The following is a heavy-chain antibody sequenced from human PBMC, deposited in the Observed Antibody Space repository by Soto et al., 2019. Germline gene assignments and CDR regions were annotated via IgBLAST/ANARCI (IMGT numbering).Heavy chain of an antibody. Sequence: GGSLRLSCSASGFTFSMFSMHWVRQAPGKGLEYVSGISSNGDSTYYADSVKGRFTISRDNAKNTLYLQMNSLRAEDTAVYYCTSDTFGARDSWGQGTLVTVSS. V-gene: IGHV3-64D*08. CDR2: ISSNGDST. J-gene: IGHJ4*02. CDR1: GFTFSMFS. D-gene: IGHD2-15*01. CDR3: TSDTFGARDS.